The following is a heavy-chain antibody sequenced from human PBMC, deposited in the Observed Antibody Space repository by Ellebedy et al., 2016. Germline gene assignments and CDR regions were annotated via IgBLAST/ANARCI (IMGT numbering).Heavy chain of an antibody. D-gene: IGHD3-3*01. CDR2: ISYDGSNK. Sequence: GESLKISCAASGFTFSSYAMHWVRQAPGKGLEWVAVISYDGSNKYYADSVKGRFTISRDNSKNTLYLQMNSLRAEDTAVYYCARDYSWSGYHPFDPWGQGTLVTVSS. CDR3: ARDYSWSGYHPFDP. CDR1: GFTFSSYA. J-gene: IGHJ5*02. V-gene: IGHV3-30-3*01.